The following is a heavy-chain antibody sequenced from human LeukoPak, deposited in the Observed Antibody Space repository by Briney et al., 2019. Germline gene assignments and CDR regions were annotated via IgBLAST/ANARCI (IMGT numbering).Heavy chain of an antibody. J-gene: IGHJ4*02. D-gene: IGHD3-10*01. V-gene: IGHV3-7*01. Sequence: GGSLRLSCGASGFTFSSNWMSWVRQAPGKGLEWVANIKEDGSAKYYVDSVKGRFTISRDNAKNSMYLQMNNLRAEDMAVYYCARDPYGSGGYYDYWGQGTLVTVSS. CDR2: IKEDGSAK. CDR1: GFTFSSNW. CDR3: ARDPYGSGGYYDY.